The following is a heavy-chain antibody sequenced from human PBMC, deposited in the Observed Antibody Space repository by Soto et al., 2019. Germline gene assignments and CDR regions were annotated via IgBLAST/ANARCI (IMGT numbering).Heavy chain of an antibody. J-gene: IGHJ4*02. CDR2: IIPILGIA. V-gene: IGHV1-69*02. CDR1: GGTFSSYT. CDR3: ARRGCDSIFGSLDY. Sequence: SVKVSCXASGGTFSSYTISWVRQAPGQGLEWMGRIIPILGIANYAQKFQGRVTITADKSTSTAYMELSSLRSEDTAVYYCARRGCDSIFGSLDYWGQGTLVTVSS. D-gene: IGHD2-21*02.